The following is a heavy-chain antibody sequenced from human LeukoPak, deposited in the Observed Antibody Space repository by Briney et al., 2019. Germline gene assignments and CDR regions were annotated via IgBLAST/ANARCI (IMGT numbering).Heavy chain of an antibody. CDR1: GGTFSSYA. CDR3: ASWEYSSSWYGMDV. V-gene: IGHV1-69*04. J-gene: IGHJ6*02. CDR2: IIPILGIA. D-gene: IGHD6-6*01. Sequence: SVKVSCKAPGGTFSSYAISWVRQAPGQGLEWMGRIIPILGIANYAQKFQGRVTITADKSTSTAYMELSSLRSEDTAVYYCASWEYSSSWYGMDVWGQGTTVTVSS.